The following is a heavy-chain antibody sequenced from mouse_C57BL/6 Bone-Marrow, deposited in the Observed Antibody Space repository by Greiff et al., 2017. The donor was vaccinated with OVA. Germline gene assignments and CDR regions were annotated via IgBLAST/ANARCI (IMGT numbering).Heavy chain of an antibody. J-gene: IGHJ1*03. CDR1: GYTFTSYW. CDR2: IHPNSGST. CDR3: ARGQYYYGSSIWYFDV. D-gene: IGHD1-1*01. Sequence: QVQLQQPGAELVKPGASVKLSCKASGYTFTSYWMHWVKQRPGQGLEWIGMIHPNSGSTNYNEKFKSKATLTVDKSSSTAYMQLSSLTSEDSAVYYCARGQYYYGSSIWYFDVWGTGTTVTVSA. V-gene: IGHV1-64*01.